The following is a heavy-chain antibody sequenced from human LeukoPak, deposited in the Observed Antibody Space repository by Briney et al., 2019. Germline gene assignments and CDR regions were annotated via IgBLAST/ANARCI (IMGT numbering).Heavy chain of an antibody. CDR1: GFTFDYSA. Sequence: GESLRLSCSASGFTFDYSAMDWVRLAPGWGLEWDSGIRWNSGSIGYADSVKGRFTISRDNAKDSLYQQTNSLRAENTALYYCAKEILWGSGSYNLKVAFDIWGQGTMVTVSS. J-gene: IGHJ3*02. CDR3: AKEILWGSGSYNLKVAFDI. CDR2: IRWNSGSI. D-gene: IGHD3-10*01. V-gene: IGHV3-9*01.